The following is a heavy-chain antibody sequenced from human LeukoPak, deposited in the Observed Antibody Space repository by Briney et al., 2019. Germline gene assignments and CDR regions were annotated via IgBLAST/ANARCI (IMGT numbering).Heavy chain of an antibody. V-gene: IGHV5-51*01. J-gene: IGHJ4*02. CDR2: IYPGDSDT. CDR1: GSRFTNYW. CDR3: ARGYCGSTNCYFDY. D-gene: IGHD2-2*01. Sequence: GESLKISCKGPGSRFTNYWIGWVRQMPGKGLEWMGIIYPGDSDTRYSPSFQGQVTISADKSISTAYLQWNSLKASDTAMYYCARGYCGSTNCYFDYWGQGTLVTVSS.